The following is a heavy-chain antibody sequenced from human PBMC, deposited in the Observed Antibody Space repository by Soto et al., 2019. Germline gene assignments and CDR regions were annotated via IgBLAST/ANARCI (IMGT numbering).Heavy chain of an antibody. CDR3: ARDRVDCSGGNCWRSVEDT. J-gene: IGHJ5*02. CDR1: GYTFTNYY. D-gene: IGHD2-15*01. Sequence: QVQLVQSGAEVKKPGASVKVSCKASGYTFTNYYMHWVRQAPGQGLEWMGIIDPSGGGTSYAQKFQGSLTRTRDTSTSPVYMGLSSLRSEDTAVYYCARDRVDCSGGNCWRSVEDTWGQGTLVTVSS. V-gene: IGHV1-46*01. CDR2: IDPSGGGT.